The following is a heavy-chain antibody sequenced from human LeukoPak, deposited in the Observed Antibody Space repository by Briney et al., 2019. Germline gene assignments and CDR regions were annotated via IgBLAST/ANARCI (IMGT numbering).Heavy chain of an antibody. CDR3: AREWSRFTPPDY. V-gene: IGHV3-30*04. J-gene: IGHJ4*02. D-gene: IGHD2-8*01. Sequence: GGSLRLSCAASGFTFSSYAMHWVRQAPGKGLEWVAVISYDGSNKYYADSVKGRFTISRDNAKNSLYLQMNSLRAEDTAVYYCAREWSRFTPPDYWGQGTLVTVSS. CDR1: GFTFSSYA. CDR2: ISYDGSNK.